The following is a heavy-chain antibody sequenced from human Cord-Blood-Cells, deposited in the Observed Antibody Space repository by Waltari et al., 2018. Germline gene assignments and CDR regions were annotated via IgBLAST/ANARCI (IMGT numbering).Heavy chain of an antibody. CDR1: GGTFSSYA. Sequence: QVQLVQSGAEVKKPGSSVKVSCKASGGTFSSYAISWVRQAPGQGLEWKGRNIPIVWTANYGQEFQGRGTNTADESTSTAYMERRSLRAEDTAVYYCARTTDYSNNWFDPWGQGTLVTVSS. V-gene: IGHV1-69*18. CDR3: ARTTDYSNNWFDP. D-gene: IGHD4-4*01. CDR2: NIPIVWTA. J-gene: IGHJ5*02.